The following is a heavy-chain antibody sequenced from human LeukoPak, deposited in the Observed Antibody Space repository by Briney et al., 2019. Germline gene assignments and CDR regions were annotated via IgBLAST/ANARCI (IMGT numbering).Heavy chain of an antibody. D-gene: IGHD5-18*01. CDR2: IWYDGSNK. CDR3: ARDPRIQLWFGYYYYYMDV. CDR1: GFTFSSYG. J-gene: IGHJ6*03. V-gene: IGHV3-33*01. Sequence: GGSLRLSCAASGFTFSSYGMHWVRQAPGKGLEWVAVIWYDGSNKYYADSVKVRFTISRDNSKNTLYLQMNSLRAEDTAVYYCARDPRIQLWFGYYYYYMDVRGKGTTVTVSS.